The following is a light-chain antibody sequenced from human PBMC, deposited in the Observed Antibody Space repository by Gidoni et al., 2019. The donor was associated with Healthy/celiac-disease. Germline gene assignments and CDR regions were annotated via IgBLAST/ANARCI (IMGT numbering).Light chain of an antibody. CDR1: QSVSSSY. CDR3: QQYGSSPRYT. CDR2: GAS. Sequence: EIVLTQSPGTLSLSPGESDTLSCRASQSVSSSYVAWYQKKPGQAPRLLIYGASSRATGIPDRFSGSGSGTDFTLTISRLEPEDFAVYYCQQYGSSPRYTFGQGTKLEIK. J-gene: IGKJ2*01. V-gene: IGKV3-20*01.